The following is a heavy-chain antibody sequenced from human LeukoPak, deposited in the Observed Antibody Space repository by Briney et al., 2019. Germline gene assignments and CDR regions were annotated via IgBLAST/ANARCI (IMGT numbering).Heavy chain of an antibody. Sequence: GGSLRLSCAAPGFTFSSYWMHWVRQAPGKGLVWVSRINSDGSSTSYADSVKGRFTISRDNAKNTLYLQMNSLRAEDTAVYYCARGTVAAPLRLYYYGMDVWGQGTTVTVSS. CDR2: INSDGSST. J-gene: IGHJ6*02. D-gene: IGHD6-19*01. CDR3: ARGTVAAPLRLYYYGMDV. V-gene: IGHV3-74*01. CDR1: GFTFSSYW.